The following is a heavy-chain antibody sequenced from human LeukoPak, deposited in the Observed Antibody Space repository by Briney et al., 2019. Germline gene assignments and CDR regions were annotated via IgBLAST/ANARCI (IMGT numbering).Heavy chain of an antibody. CDR2: IYHSGST. J-gene: IGHJ4*02. CDR3: ARMPPVGGSYVY. CDR1: GGSISSGGYY. Sequence: PSETLSLTCTVSGGSISSGGYYWSWIRQPPGKGLEWIGYIYHSGSTYYNPSLKSRVTISVDTSKNQFSLKLSSVTAADTAVYYCARMPPVGGSYVYWGQGTLVTVSS. D-gene: IGHD1-26*01. V-gene: IGHV4-61*08.